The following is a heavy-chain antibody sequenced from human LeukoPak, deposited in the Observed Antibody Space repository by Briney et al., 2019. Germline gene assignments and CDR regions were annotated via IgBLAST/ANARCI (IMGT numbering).Heavy chain of an antibody. CDR3: ARHGYDYVWGSYRYNGWFDP. V-gene: IGHV4-34*01. CDR1: GGSFSGYY. CDR2: INHSGST. J-gene: IGHJ5*02. D-gene: IGHD3-16*02. Sequence: SEALSLTCAVYGGSFSGYYWSWIRQPPGKGLEWIGEINHSGSTNYNPSLKSRVTISVDTSKNQFSLKLSSVTAADTAVYYCARHGYDYVWGSYRYNGWFDPWGQGTLVTVSS.